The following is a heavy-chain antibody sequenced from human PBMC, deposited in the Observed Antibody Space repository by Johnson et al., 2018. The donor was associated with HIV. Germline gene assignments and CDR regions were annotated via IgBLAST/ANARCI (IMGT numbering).Heavy chain of an antibody. Sequence: VQLVESGGGLVKPGGSLRLSCAASGFTFSDYYMGWIRQTPGKGLEWLSVLYSDGRTYYADSVKGRFTISRDGSKNTLFLQMNSLRAEDTAVYYCARRCSSSSCSHGAFDIWGQGTVVTVSS. D-gene: IGHD2-2*01. J-gene: IGHJ3*02. CDR1: GFTFSDYY. V-gene: IGHV3-66*04. CDR3: ARRCSSSSCSHGAFDI. CDR2: LYSDGRT.